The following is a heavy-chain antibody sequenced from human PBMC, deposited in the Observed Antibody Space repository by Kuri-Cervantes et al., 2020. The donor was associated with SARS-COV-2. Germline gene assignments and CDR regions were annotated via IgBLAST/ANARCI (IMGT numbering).Heavy chain of an antibody. CDR3: AGSANFDY. CDR1: GFTFSSYA. J-gene: IGHJ4*02. D-gene: IGHD5-18*01. Sequence: GGSLRLSCAASGFTFSSYAMHWVRQAPGKGLEWVSYISSSSSTIYYADSVKGRFTISRDNAKNSLYLQMNSLRAEDTAVYYCAGSANFDYWGQGTLVTVSS. CDR2: ISSSSSTI. V-gene: IGHV3-48*01.